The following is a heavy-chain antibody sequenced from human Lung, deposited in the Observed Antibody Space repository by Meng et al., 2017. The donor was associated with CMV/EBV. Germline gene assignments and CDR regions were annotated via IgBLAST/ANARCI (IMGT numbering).Heavy chain of an antibody. Sequence: LXXTVSGGSISHYCWNWIRQPPGKGLEWIGYIYYNRGTNYNPSLKGRVTISLETSKNQFSLKLSSVTAADTAVYYCARGHYGDSSDYFDFWGQGTXVTVAS. CDR2: IYYNRGT. CDR1: GGSISHYC. J-gene: IGHJ4*02. CDR3: ARGHYGDSSDYFDF. D-gene: IGHD4/OR15-4a*01. V-gene: IGHV4-59*01.